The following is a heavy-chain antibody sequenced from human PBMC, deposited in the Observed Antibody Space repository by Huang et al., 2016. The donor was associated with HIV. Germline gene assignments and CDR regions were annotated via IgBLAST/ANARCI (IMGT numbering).Heavy chain of an antibody. Sequence: QVQLLQSGAEVKKPGSSVKVSCKASGGPFRSYSIAWVRQAPGQGLDWMASLMPCFDSPNYAQKLQGRVRVTADESTSTVYMELRDLRPDDTAVYFCARGSLEYSVSSSLDYWGQGTHVTVSS. CDR1: GGPFRSYS. CDR3: ARGSLEYSVSSSLDY. V-gene: IGHV1-69*13. D-gene: IGHD4-4*01. J-gene: IGHJ4*02. CDR2: LMPCFDSP.